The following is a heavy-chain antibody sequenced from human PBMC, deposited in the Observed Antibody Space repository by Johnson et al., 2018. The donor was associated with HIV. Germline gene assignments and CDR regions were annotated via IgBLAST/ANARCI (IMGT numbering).Heavy chain of an antibody. J-gene: IGHJ3*01. V-gene: IGHV3-9*01. CDR1: GFTFDDYA. CDR2: ISWNSGDV. Sequence: VQLVESGGSVVRPGGSLRLSCAASGFTFDDYAMHWVRQAPGKGLEWVSGISWNSGDVGYADSVEGRFTISRDNARNSLYLQMNSLRPEDTALYYCAKGPRITMIVVVAAAFDVWGQGTMVTVSS. CDR3: AKGPRITMIVVVAAAFDV. D-gene: IGHD3-22*01.